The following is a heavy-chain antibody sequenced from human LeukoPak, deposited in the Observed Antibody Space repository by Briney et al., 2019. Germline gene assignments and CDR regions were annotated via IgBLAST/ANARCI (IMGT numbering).Heavy chain of an antibody. CDR1: GFTLSNFA. CDR3: AKGGGWLYYFDY. CDR2: ISGSDGIT. V-gene: IGHV3-23*01. J-gene: IGHJ4*02. Sequence: SGGSLRLSCAASGFTLSNFAMNWVRQAPGKGLEWVSAISGSDGITYYVDSVKGRFTISRDNSKNTLYLQMNSLRAEDTAVYYCAKGGGWLYYFDYWGQGTLVTVSS. D-gene: IGHD6-19*01.